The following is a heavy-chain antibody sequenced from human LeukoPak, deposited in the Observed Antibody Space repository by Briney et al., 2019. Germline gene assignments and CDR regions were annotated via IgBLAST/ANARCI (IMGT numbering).Heavy chain of an antibody. Sequence: SETLSLTCTVSGGSISGYYWSWIRQPPGKGLEWIGEINHSGSTNYNPSLKSRVTISVDTSKNQFSLKLSSVTAADTAVYYCARVLIPTYYYDSSGYYVDYWGQGTLVTVSS. J-gene: IGHJ4*02. V-gene: IGHV4-34*01. D-gene: IGHD3-22*01. CDR2: INHSGST. CDR1: GGSISGYY. CDR3: ARVLIPTYYYDSSGYYVDY.